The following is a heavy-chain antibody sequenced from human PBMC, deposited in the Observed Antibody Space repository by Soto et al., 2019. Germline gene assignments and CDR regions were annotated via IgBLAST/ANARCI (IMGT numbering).Heavy chain of an antibody. CDR1: GYTFTGYY. D-gene: IGHD3-22*01. J-gene: IGHJ5*02. V-gene: IGHV1-2*02. CDR3: ARDKYYDSSGYPNWFDP. Sequence: SVKVSCKASGYTFTGYYMHWVRQAPGQGLEWMGWINPNSGGTNYAQKFQGRVTMTRDTSISTAYMELSRLRSDDTAVYYCARDKYYDSSGYPNWFDPWGQGTLVTVSS. CDR2: INPNSGGT.